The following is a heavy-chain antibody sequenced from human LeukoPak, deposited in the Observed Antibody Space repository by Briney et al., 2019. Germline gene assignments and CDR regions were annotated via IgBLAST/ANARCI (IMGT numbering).Heavy chain of an antibody. CDR1: GDSVSSNSAA. D-gene: IGHD2-15*01. J-gene: IGHJ4*02. V-gene: IGHV6-1*01. CDR2: TYYRSKWYN. Sequence: LSLTCAISGDSVSSNSAAWNWIRQSPSRGLEWLGRTYYRSKWYNEYAVSVKSRISINPDTSKTQFSLQLDSVTPEDTAVYYCARGGGYCSGGDCNYFDYWGQGTLVTVSS. CDR3: ARGGGYCSGGDCNYFDY.